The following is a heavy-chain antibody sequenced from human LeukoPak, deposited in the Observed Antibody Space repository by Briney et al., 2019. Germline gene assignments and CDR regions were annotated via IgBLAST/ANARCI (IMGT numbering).Heavy chain of an antibody. V-gene: IGHV1-46*01. Sequence: ASVKVSCKASGYTFTGYYIHWVRQAPGQGLEWMGMINPSGGSTSYAQKFQGRVTVTADKSTSTAYLELSSLRSDDSAVYYCARQRVSLDAFDIWGQGTMVTVSS. CDR2: INPSGGST. CDR1: GYTFTGYY. J-gene: IGHJ3*02. CDR3: ARQRVSLDAFDI.